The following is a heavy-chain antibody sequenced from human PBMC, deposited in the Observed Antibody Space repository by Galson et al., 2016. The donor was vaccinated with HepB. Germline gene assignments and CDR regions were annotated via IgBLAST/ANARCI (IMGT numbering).Heavy chain of an antibody. V-gene: IGHV3-7*01. D-gene: IGHD2-15*01. CDR3: AAREGGFDV. J-gene: IGHJ3*01. Sequence: CAASGFTFSSYWMSWVRQAPGKGLEWVATIKEDGSDQYYVDSVKGRFTISRDNAKNSLYLQMNTLRVGDTAVYFCAAREGGFDVWGQGVMVTVSS. CDR1: GFTFSSYW. CDR2: IKEDGSDQ.